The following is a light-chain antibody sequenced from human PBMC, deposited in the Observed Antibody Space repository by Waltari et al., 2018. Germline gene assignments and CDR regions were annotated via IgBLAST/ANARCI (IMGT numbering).Light chain of an antibody. V-gene: IGKV3-20*01. CDR1: QSVGTS. Sequence: EIVLTQSPGTLSLSPGERATLSCRASQSVGTSLAWYQPKRGQAPRLLIYGTFSMATGIPDRFSGSGSGTDFSLTISRLEPEDYAVYYCQHYVRLPATFGQGTKVEIK. CDR3: QHYVRLPAT. J-gene: IGKJ1*01. CDR2: GTF.